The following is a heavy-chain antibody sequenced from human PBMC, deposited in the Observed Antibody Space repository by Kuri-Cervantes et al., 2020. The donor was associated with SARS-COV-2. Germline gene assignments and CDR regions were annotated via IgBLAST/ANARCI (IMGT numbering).Heavy chain of an antibody. CDR2: IYYSGST. CDR3: ARTGTYYDILTGYNVDAFDT. V-gene: IGHV4-59*01. CDR1: GGSISSYY. D-gene: IGHD3-9*01. J-gene: IGHJ3*02. Sequence: GSLRLSCTVSGGSISSYYWSWIRQPPGKGLEWIGYIYYSGSTNYNPSLKSRVTIPVDTSKNQFSLKLSSVTAADTAVHYCARTGTYYDILTGYNVDAFDTWGQGTMVTVSS.